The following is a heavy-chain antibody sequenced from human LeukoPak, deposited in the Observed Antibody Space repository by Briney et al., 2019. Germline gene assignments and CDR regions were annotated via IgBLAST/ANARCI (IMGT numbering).Heavy chain of an antibody. Sequence: GGSLRLSCAASGFTFSSYAMSWVRQAPGKGLEWVSAISGSGGSTYYADSVKGRFTISRDNSKNTLYLQMNSLRAEDTAVYYCANPGIAAAGTGWFDPWGQGTLVNVSS. D-gene: IGHD6-13*01. CDR3: ANPGIAAAGTGWFDP. V-gene: IGHV3-23*01. CDR2: ISGSGGST. J-gene: IGHJ5*02. CDR1: GFTFSSYA.